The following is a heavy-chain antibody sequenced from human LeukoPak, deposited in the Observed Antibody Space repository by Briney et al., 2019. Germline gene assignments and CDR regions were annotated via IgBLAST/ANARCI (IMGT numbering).Heavy chain of an antibody. V-gene: IGHV3-23*01. CDR1: GFTFSTYA. CDR3: AKXRPNYYHSXGSYYKRNGDY. D-gene: IGHD3-22*01. CDR2: ISSSGEFT. J-gene: IGHJ4*02. Sequence: GGSLRLSCAASGFTFSTYAMSWVRQAPGKGLVWVSSISSSGEFTYYVDSLKGRFTISRDNSKNTLYLQMSSLRAEDTAVYYCAKXRPNYYHSXGSYYKRNGDYWGQGTLVTVSS.